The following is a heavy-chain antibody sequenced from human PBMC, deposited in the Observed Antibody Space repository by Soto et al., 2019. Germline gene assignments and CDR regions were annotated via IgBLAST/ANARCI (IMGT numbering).Heavy chain of an antibody. CDR2: ITSSGSGT. V-gene: IGHV3-23*05. Sequence: SLRLSCAASGFKFSNYAMSWVRQAPGKGPEWVSFITSSGSGTYYADSVKGRFTISRDNSKNTLYVQMNNLRAEDTAKYYCAKRFFGSGSPPGAFDVWGPGTMVTVSS. D-gene: IGHD3-10*01. CDR3: AKRFFGSGSPPGAFDV. CDR1: GFKFSNYA. J-gene: IGHJ3*01.